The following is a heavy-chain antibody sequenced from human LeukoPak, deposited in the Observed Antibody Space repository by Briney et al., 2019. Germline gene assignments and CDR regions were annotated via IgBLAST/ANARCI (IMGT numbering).Heavy chain of an antibody. J-gene: IGHJ4*02. CDR2: IYWDDDT. D-gene: IGHD6-13*01. CDR3: AHRAAYSSRITY. Sequence: SGRTLVKPTQTLTLTCTFSGFSLSTSKMAVGWIRQPPGKALEWLALIYWDDDTRYRPSLQSRLTITTDTSKNQVVLTMTNLAPVATGTYSCAHRAAYSSRITYWGQGTPVTVSS. CDR1: GFSLSTSKMA. V-gene: IGHV2-5*02.